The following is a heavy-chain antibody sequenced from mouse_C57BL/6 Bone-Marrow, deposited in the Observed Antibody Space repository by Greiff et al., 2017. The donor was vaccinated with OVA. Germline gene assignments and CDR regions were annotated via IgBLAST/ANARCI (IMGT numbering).Heavy chain of an antibody. Sequence: VQLQQPGAELVKPGASVKMSCKASGYTFTSYWITWVKQRPGQGLEWIGDIYPGSGRTNYNEKFKSKATLTVDTSSSTAYMQLSSLTSEDSAVYYYGRTGINTVEGDSAMDYWGQGTSVTVSS. V-gene: IGHV1-55*01. CDR3: GRTGINTVEGDSAMDY. J-gene: IGHJ4*01. CDR1: GYTFTSYW. D-gene: IGHD1-1*01. CDR2: IYPGSGRT.